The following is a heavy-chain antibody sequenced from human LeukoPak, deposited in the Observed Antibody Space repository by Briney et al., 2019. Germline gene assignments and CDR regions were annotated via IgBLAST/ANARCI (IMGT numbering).Heavy chain of an antibody. CDR3: ARAYYYDTSDYYIFDH. V-gene: IGHV4-59*01. J-gene: IGHJ4*02. CDR2: IYYSGST. D-gene: IGHD3-22*01. CDR1: GDSLSSYY. Sequence: PSETLSLTCTVSGDSLSSYYWSWIRQPPGKGLEWIGYIYYSGSTNYNPSLTSRVTISLDTSKSQFSLKLSSVTAADTAAYYCARAYYYDTSDYYIFDHWGQGTLVTVSS.